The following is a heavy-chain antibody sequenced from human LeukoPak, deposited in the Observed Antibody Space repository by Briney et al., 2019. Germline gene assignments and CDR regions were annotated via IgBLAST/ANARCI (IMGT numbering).Heavy chain of an antibody. CDR1: GFTFSNYD. D-gene: IGHD5-24*01. J-gene: IGHJ3*01. CDR3: TRGGLEAPCDV. CDR2: IGTGGHT. Sequence: GGSLRLSCSASGFTFSNYDMHWVRQEKGKGLEWVSSIGTGGHTYYAPSVKGRFTISRENAKNFLYLQMNSLVAGDTAIYYCTRGGLEAPCDVWGQGTMVAVSS. V-gene: IGHV3-13*01.